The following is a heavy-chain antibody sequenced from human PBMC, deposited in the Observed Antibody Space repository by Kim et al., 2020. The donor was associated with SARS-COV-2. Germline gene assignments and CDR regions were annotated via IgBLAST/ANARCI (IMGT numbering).Heavy chain of an antibody. CDR3: ATWYYYDSSGYYRDAFDI. V-gene: IGHV4-59*08. D-gene: IGHD3-22*01. J-gene: IGHJ3*02. CDR1: GGSISSYY. CDR2: IYYSGST. Sequence: SETLSLTCTVSGGSISSYYWSWIRQPPGKGLEWIGYIYYSGSTNYNPSLKSRVTISVDTSKNQFSLKLSSVTAADTAVYYCATWYYYDSSGYYRDAFDI.